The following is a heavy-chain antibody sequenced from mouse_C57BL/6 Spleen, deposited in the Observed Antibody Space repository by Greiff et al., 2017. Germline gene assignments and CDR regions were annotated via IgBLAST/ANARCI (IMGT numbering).Heavy chain of an antibody. Sequence: QVQLQQPGAELVKPGASVKLSCKASGYTFTSYWMHWVKQRPGQGLAWIGMIHPNSGSTNYNEKFKSKATLTVDKSSSTAYMQLSSLTSEDSAVYYCARRGYGNYVWFAYWGQGTLVTVSA. CDR1: GYTFTSYW. CDR3: ARRGYGNYVWFAY. V-gene: IGHV1-64*01. J-gene: IGHJ3*01. CDR2: IHPNSGST. D-gene: IGHD2-10*02.